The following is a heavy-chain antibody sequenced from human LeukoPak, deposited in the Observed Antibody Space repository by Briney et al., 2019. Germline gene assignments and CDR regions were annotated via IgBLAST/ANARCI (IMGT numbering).Heavy chain of an antibody. CDR2: INHSGST. D-gene: IGHD2-15*01. CDR1: GGSFSDNY. J-gene: IGHJ5*02. Sequence: SETLSLTCGVYGGSFSDNYWSWIRQPPGKGLEWIGEINHSGSTNYNPSLKSRVTISVDTSKNQFSLKLSSVTAADTAVYYCARALRGCSGGSCRKNWFDPWGQGTLVTVSS. CDR3: ARALRGCSGGSCRKNWFDP. V-gene: IGHV4-34*01.